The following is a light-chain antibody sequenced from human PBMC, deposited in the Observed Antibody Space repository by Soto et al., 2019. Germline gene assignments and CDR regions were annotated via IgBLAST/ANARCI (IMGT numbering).Light chain of an antibody. CDR2: SNN. CDR1: SSNIGSNT. CDR3: AAWDDSLNGHV. Sequence: QSVLTQPPSASGTPGQRVTISCSGSSSNIGSNTVNWYQQLPGTAPKLLIYSNNQRPSGVPDRFSGSKSGTSASLAISGLRSEDEADYYYAAWDDSLNGHVFGTGTKVTVL. J-gene: IGLJ1*01. V-gene: IGLV1-44*01.